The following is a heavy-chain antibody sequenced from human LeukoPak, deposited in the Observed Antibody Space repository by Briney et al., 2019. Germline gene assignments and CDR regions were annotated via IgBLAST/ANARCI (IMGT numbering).Heavy chain of an antibody. CDR3: ARVSPGSGYGDY. CDR1: GGSFSGYY. D-gene: IGHD6-13*01. V-gene: IGHV4-34*01. J-gene: IGHJ4*02. CDR2: INHSGST. Sequence: PSETLSLTCAVYGGSFSGYYWSWIRQPPGKGLEWIGEINHSGSTNYNPSLKSRVTISVDTSKNQFSLKLSSVTAADTAVYYCARVSPGSGYGDYWAQGTLVTVSS.